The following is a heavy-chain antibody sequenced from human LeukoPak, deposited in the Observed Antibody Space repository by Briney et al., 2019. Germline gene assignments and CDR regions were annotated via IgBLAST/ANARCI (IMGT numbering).Heavy chain of an antibody. Sequence: ASVKVSCKASGYTFTSYGISWARQAPGQGLEWMGWISAYNGNTNYAQKLQGRVTMTTDTSTSTAYMELRSLRSDDTAVYYCARDNAQLLWFGELLSEVFDYWGQGTLVTVSS. CDR2: ISAYNGNT. CDR1: GYTFTSYG. CDR3: ARDNAQLLWFGELLSEVFDY. V-gene: IGHV1-18*01. D-gene: IGHD3-10*01. J-gene: IGHJ4*02.